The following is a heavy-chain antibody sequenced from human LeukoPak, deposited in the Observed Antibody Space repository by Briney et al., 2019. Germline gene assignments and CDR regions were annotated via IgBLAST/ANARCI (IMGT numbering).Heavy chain of an antibody. CDR2: IIPMFGTA. V-gene: IGHV1-69*05. Sequence: SVKVSCKASGGTFSSYAISWVRQAPGQGLEWMGGIIPMFGTANNARKFQGRVTITTDESTTTVYMELSSLRSEDTAVYYCARGIITGNNPTRYYMDVWGTGTAVTVSS. D-gene: IGHD1-1*01. J-gene: IGHJ6*03. CDR1: GGTFSSYA. CDR3: ARGIITGNNPTRYYMDV.